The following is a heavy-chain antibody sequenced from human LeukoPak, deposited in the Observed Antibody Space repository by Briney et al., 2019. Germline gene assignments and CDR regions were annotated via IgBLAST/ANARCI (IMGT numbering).Heavy chain of an antibody. D-gene: IGHD1-26*01. V-gene: IGHV3-21*01. CDR2: ISSSSSYI. CDR3: ARDIVGATLNQFYFDY. J-gene: IGHJ4*02. CDR1: GFTFDSYR. Sequence: GGSLRLSCAASGFTFDSYRMNWVRQAPGKGLEWVSSISSSSSYIYYADSVKGRFTISRDNAKNSLYLLMNSLRAEDTAVYYCARDIVGATLNQFYFDYWGQGTLVTVSS.